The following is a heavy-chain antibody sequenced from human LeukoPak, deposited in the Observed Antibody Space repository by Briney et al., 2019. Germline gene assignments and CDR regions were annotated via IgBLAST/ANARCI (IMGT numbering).Heavy chain of an antibody. Sequence: PSETLSLTCTVSGGSISSYYWGWIRQPAGKGLEWIGRIYTSGSTNYNPSLKSRVTMSVDTSKNQFSLKLSSVTAADTAVYYCAREPPMYYYDSSGYYEIPQQRQFDYWGQGTLVTVSS. J-gene: IGHJ4*02. CDR3: AREPPMYYYDSSGYYEIPQQRQFDY. V-gene: IGHV4-4*07. CDR1: GGSISSYY. D-gene: IGHD3-22*01. CDR2: IYTSGST.